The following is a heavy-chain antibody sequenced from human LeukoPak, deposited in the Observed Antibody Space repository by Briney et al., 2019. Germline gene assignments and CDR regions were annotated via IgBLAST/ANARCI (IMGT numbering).Heavy chain of an antibody. CDR3: AVGRDIRVAGPGGYFDY. Sequence: PGRSLRLSCAASGFMFSDYHMNWIRQAPGKGLEWISYISPGGQTTYFADSVKGRVTLSRDNAKKSLSLQMNSLTADDRAVYFCAVGRDIRVAGPGGYFDYWGQGTLVAVSS. CDR2: ISPGGQTT. D-gene: IGHD6-19*01. V-gene: IGHV3-11*01. CDR1: GFMFSDYH. J-gene: IGHJ4*02.